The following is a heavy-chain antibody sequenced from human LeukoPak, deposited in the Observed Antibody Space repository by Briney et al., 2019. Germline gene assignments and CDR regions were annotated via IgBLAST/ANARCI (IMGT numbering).Heavy chain of an antibody. CDR2: IYSGGST. Sequence: GGSLTLSCAASGLTVSSSYMSWVRQAPGEWLECVSVIYSGGSTYYADSVKGRFTISRDNSKNTLYLQMNSLRAEDTAVYFCARAAYGALDYWGQGALVTVSS. V-gene: IGHV3-53*01. CDR3: ARAAYGALDY. CDR1: GLTVSSSY. D-gene: IGHD2-21*01. J-gene: IGHJ4*02.